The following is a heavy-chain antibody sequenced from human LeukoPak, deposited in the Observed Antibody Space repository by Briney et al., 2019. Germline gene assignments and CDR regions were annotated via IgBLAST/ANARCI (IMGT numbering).Heavy chain of an antibody. V-gene: IGHV1-69*13. CDR1: GGTFSSYA. J-gene: IGHJ1*01. CDR3: ARDLELAAAGDQH. Sequence: GASVTVSCKASGGTFSSYAISWVRQAQGQGLGWMGGIIPIFGAANYAQKFQGRVTITADEATSTAYMELSSLRSEDTAVYYCARDLELAAAGDQHWGQGTLVTVSS. D-gene: IGHD6-13*01. CDR2: IIPIFGAA.